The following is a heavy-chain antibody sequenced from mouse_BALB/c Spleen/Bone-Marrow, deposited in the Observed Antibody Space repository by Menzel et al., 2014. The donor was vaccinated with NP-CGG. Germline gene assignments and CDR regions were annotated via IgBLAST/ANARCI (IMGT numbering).Heavy chain of an antibody. D-gene: IGHD1-1*01. CDR1: GYAFTNYN. V-gene: IGHV1S135*01. J-gene: IGHJ2*01. CDR2: NDPYSGGT. CDR3: ARLGTTAVPDY. Sequence: VQLQQSGPELVKPGASVKVSCKASGYAFTNYNMYWVKQSHRKSLEWIGYNDPYSGGTNYNQKFKGKATLTVDKSSSTAYMHLNSLTSEDSAVYYCARLGTTAVPDYWGQGTTLTVSS.